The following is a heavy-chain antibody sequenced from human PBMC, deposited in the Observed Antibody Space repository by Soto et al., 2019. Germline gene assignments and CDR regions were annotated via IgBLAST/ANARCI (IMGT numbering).Heavy chain of an antibody. D-gene: IGHD2-2*01. CDR3: ASLCSSTSCYLDY. J-gene: IGHJ4*02. CDR2: INHSGST. Sequence: AETLSLTCAVYVGSFSGYYWGWIRQPPGKGLEWIGEINHSGSTNYNPSLKSRVTISVDTSKNQFSLKLSSVTAADTAVYYCASLCSSTSCYLDYWGQGTMVTVSS. V-gene: IGHV4-34*01. CDR1: VGSFSGYY.